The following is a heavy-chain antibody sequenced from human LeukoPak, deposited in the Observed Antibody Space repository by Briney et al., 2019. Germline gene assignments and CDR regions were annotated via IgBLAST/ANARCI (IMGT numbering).Heavy chain of an antibody. V-gene: IGHV4-39*07. CDR3: ARRVVVPADLRFSFDP. D-gene: IGHD2-2*01. Sequence: PSETLSLTCTVSGGSISSSSYYWGWIRQPPGKGLEWIGSIYYSGSTYYNPSLKSRVTISVDTSKNQFSLKLSSVTAADTAVYYCARRVVVPADLRFSFDPWGQGTLVTVSS. J-gene: IGHJ5*02. CDR2: IYYSGST. CDR1: GGSISSSSYY.